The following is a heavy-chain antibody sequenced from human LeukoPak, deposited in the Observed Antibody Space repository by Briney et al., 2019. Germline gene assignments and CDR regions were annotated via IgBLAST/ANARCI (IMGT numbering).Heavy chain of an antibody. CDR2: IWYDGSNK. CDR3: ARDYDFWGNNWFDP. V-gene: IGHV3-33*08. CDR1: RFTFSSYG. Sequence: PGGSLRLSCAASRFTFSSYGMHWVRQAPGKGLEWVAVIWYDGSNKYYADSVKGRFTISRDNSKNTLYLQMNSLRAEDTAVYYCARDYDFWGNNWFDPWGQGTLVTVSS. J-gene: IGHJ5*02. D-gene: IGHD3/OR15-3a*01.